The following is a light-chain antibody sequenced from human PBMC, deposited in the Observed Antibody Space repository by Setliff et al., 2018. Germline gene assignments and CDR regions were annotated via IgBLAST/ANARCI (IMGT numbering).Light chain of an antibody. Sequence: LTQPPSVSGAPGQRVTISCAGRSSNIGAGYDVHWYQQLPGTAPKLVIYGNNNRPSGVPDRFSGSQSGTSASLAITGLLSEDEADYYCQSFDSGLSAYVFGTGTKGTVL. CDR1: SSNIGAGYD. J-gene: IGLJ1*01. V-gene: IGLV1-40*01. CDR2: GNN. CDR3: QSFDSGLSAYV.